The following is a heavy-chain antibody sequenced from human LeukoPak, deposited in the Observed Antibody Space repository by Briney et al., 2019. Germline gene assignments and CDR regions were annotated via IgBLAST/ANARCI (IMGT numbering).Heavy chain of an antibody. Sequence: GGSLRLSCAASGFSFSDYYMSWIRQAPGKGLEWVSSISSSSSSIYYADSVKGRFTISRDNAKNSLFLQMSSLRAEDTAMYYCARDLGYSHAKYYFDNWGQGTLVTVSS. J-gene: IGHJ4*02. CDR1: GFSFSDYY. CDR2: ISSSSSSI. CDR3: ARDLGYSHAKYYFDN. D-gene: IGHD5-18*01. V-gene: IGHV3-11*04.